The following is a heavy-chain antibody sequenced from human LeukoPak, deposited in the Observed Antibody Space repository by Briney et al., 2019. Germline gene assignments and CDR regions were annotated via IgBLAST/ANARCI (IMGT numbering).Heavy chain of an antibody. J-gene: IGHJ4*02. D-gene: IGHD1-26*01. CDR1: GYTFTSYY. CDR2: INPSGGST. V-gene: IGHV1-46*01. Sequence: ASVKVSCKASGYTFTSYYMNWVRQAPGQGLEWMGIINPSGGSTSYAQKFQSRVTMTRDTSTSTVYMELSSLRSEDTAVYYCARNSGRGFDYWGQGTLVTVSS. CDR3: ARNSGRGFDY.